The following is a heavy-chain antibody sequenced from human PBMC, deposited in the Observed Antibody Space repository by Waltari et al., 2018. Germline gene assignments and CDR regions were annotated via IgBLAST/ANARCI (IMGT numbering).Heavy chain of an antibody. Sequence: QVQLQESGPGLVKPSQTLSLTCTVSGDSISSGGYYWSWTRQHPGKGLEWIGYIYYSGSTYYNPSLKSRVTISVDTSKNQFSLKLSSVTAADTAVYYCARVGIYDILTGYYRGVDYWGQGTLVTVSS. CDR3: ARVGIYDILTGYYRGVDY. V-gene: IGHV4-31*03. J-gene: IGHJ4*02. D-gene: IGHD3-9*01. CDR2: IYYSGST. CDR1: GDSISSGGYY.